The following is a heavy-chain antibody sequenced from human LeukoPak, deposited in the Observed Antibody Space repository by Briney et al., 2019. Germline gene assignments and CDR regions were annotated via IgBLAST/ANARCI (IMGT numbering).Heavy chain of an antibody. V-gene: IGHV4-34*01. CDR3: ARYGGKTLEYYYGMDV. D-gene: IGHD4-23*01. CDR2: INHSGST. J-gene: IGHJ6*02. CDR1: GGSFSGYY. Sequence: PSETLSLTCAVYGGSFSGYYWSWIRQPPGKGPEWIGEINHSGSTNYNPSLKSRVTISVDTSKNQFSLKLSSVTAADTAVYYCARYGGKTLEYYYGMDVWGQGTTVTVSS.